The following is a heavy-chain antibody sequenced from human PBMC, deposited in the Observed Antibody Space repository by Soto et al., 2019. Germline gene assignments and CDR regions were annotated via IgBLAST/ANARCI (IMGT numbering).Heavy chain of an antibody. Sequence: VQLVQSGAEVKKPGSSVQVSCKASGGTFSTYGFSWVRQAPGHGLEWMGGIIPFFDVTHYAQTVQGRVNLTADRSTSSAYMELSSLSCDDTAVYYCVRDSPRESVVRLHFYYYDMDVWGQGTTVTVSS. V-gene: IGHV1-69*17. J-gene: IGHJ6*02. CDR1: GGTFSTYG. CDR2: IIPFFDVT. D-gene: IGHD2-15*01. CDR3: VRDSPRESVVRLHFYYYDMDV.